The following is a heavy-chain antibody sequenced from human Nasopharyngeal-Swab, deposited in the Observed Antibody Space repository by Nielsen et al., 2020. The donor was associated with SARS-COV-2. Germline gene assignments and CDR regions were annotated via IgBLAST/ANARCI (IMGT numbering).Heavy chain of an antibody. CDR1: GYTFTGYY. CDR3: ARQSDSSGYYHPLDY. CDR2: INPNSGGT. V-gene: IGHV1-2*04. D-gene: IGHD3-22*01. Sequence: ASVKVSCKASGYTFTGYYMHWVRQAPGQGLEWMGWINPNSGGTNYAQKFQGWVTMTRDTSISTAYMELSRLRSDDTAVYYCARQSDSSGYYHPLDYWGQGTLVTVSS. J-gene: IGHJ4*02.